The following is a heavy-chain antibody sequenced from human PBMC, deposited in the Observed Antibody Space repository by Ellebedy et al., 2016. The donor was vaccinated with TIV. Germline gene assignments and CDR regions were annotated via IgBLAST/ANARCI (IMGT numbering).Heavy chain of an antibody. Sequence: GESLKISCKGSGYSFTSYWIGWVRQMPGKGLEWMGIIYPGDSDTRYSPSFQGQVTISADKSISTAYLQWSSLKASDTAMYYCARHVDIVATGDTALRGMDVWGQGTTVTVSS. D-gene: IGHD5-12*01. CDR2: IYPGDSDT. V-gene: IGHV5-51*01. CDR3: ARHVDIVATGDTALRGMDV. CDR1: GYSFTSYW. J-gene: IGHJ6*02.